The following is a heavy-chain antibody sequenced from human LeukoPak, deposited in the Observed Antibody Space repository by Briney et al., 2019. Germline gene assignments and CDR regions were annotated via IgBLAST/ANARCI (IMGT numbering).Heavy chain of an antibody. CDR1: GYTFTSYG. CDR3: ARRNRLLMYYYDSSGYWDYYYGMDV. D-gene: IGHD3-22*01. J-gene: IGHJ6*02. V-gene: IGHV1-69*13. Sequence: ASVKVSCKASGYTFTSYGISWVRQAPGQGLGWMGGIIPIFGTANYAQKFQGRVTITADESTSTAYMELSSLRSEDTAVYYCARRNRLLMYYYDSSGYWDYYYGMDVWGQGTTVTVSS. CDR2: IIPIFGTA.